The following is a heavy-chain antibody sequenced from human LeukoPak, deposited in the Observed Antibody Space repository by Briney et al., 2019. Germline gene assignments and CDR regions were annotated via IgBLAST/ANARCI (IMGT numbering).Heavy chain of an antibody. J-gene: IGHJ5*02. CDR2: IYYRGNT. V-gene: IGHV4-39*01. Sequence: PSETLSLTCTVSGGSISSSSYYWGWIRQPPGTGLEWIGSIYYRGNTYYNPSLKSRVTISVDTSKNQFSLNLTSVTAADTAVFYCARSPQWLLSSSNWFDPWGQGTLVTVSS. CDR1: GGSISSSSYY. CDR3: ARSPQWLLSSSNWFDP. D-gene: IGHD3-3*01.